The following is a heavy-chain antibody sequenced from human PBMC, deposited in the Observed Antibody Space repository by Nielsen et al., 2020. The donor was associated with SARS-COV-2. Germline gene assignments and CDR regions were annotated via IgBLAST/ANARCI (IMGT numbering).Heavy chain of an antibody. CDR3: ATVIGSNVLQYFDWAY. CDR2: IIPIFGTA. D-gene: IGHD3-9*01. CDR1: VGTFSSYA. Sequence: SVKVSCKASVGTFSSYAISWVRQAPGQGLEWMGGIIPIFGTANYAQKFQGRVTITADESTSTAYMELSSLRSEDTAVYYCATVIGSNVLQYFDWAYWGQGTLVTVSS. J-gene: IGHJ4*02. V-gene: IGHV1-69*13.